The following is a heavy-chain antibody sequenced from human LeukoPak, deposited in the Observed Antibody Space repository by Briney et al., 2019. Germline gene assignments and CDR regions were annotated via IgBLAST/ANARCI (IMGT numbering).Heavy chain of an antibody. Sequence: AASVKVSCKASGYTFTSYGISWVRQAPGQGLEWMGWISAYNSNTNYAQKLQGRVTMTTDTSTSTAYMELRSLRSDDTAVYYCARDLLDYYGDYIDFDYWGQGTLVTVSS. V-gene: IGHV1-18*01. CDR2: ISAYNSNT. CDR3: ARDLLDYYGDYIDFDY. CDR1: GYTFTSYG. J-gene: IGHJ4*02. D-gene: IGHD4-17*01.